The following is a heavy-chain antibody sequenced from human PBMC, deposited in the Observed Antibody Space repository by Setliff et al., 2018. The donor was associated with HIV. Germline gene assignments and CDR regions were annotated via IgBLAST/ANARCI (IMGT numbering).Heavy chain of an antibody. D-gene: IGHD3-10*01. CDR3: ARDRQAYLRISGDAVGY. V-gene: IGHV4-61*01. CDR2: FFHTGGI. Sequence: PSETLSLTCTAPSVSVSPDSYNWNWIRQTPGKGLEWIGTFFHTGGITYNPSLRSRVTMSADTAESLLSLRLILVTAADTAVYYCARDRQAYLRISGDAVGYWGQGTLVTVSS. J-gene: IGHJ4*02. CDR1: SVSVSPDSYN.